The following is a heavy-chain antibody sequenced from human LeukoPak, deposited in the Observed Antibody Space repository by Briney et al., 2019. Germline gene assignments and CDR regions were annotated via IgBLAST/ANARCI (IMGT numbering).Heavy chain of an antibody. Sequence: PSETLSLTCAVSGYFINSGYYWGWIRQPPGKGLEWIGSIYHSGSTYYNPSLKSRVTIPVDTSKNQFSLKLSSVTAADTAVYYCARSGWFGWFDPWGQGTLVTVFS. CDR2: IYHSGST. CDR3: ARSGWFGWFDP. V-gene: IGHV4-38-2*01. J-gene: IGHJ5*02. CDR1: GYFINSGYY. D-gene: IGHD3-10*01.